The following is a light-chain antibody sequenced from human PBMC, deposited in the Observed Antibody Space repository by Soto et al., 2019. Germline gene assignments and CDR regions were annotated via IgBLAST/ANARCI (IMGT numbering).Light chain of an antibody. Sequence: DIQMTQSPPTLSASVGDRVTITCRATQSISRWLGWYQQKPGKAPKLLIYDASSLESGVPSRFSGSGSGTEFSPTISSLQPDDFATYYCQQYNFYSGTFGQGTKVEIK. CDR2: DAS. J-gene: IGKJ1*01. CDR3: QQYNFYSGT. CDR1: QSISRW. V-gene: IGKV1-5*01.